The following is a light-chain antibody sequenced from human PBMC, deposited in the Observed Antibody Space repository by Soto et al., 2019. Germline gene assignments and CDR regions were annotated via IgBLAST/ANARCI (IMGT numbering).Light chain of an antibody. V-gene: IGKV3-20*01. CDR3: PQYGSSPYT. J-gene: IGKJ2*01. CDR2: GAS. CDR1: QSVSSSY. Sequence: EIVLTQSPGTLSLSPGERATLSCRASQSVSSSYLAWYQQKPGQAPRLQQKPGQAPRLLIYGASSRATGIPGRFSGSGSGTDVPLTMSRLEPEDFAVYYCPQYGSSPYTFGQGTKLEIK.